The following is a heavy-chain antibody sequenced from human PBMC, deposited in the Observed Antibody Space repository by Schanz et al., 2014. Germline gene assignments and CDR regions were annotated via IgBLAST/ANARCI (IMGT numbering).Heavy chain of an antibody. CDR2: ISGSGVTI. V-gene: IGHV3-23*04. Sequence: VQLVESGGGVVRPGRSLRLSCAGSGFTFSSYAMSWVRQTPGKGLEWVSVISGSGVTIYYADSVKGRFTISRDNSNNTVYLQMNTLRAEDTAVYYCAKHVRSLTGNDYWGQGTLVTVSS. CDR3: AKHVRSLTGNDY. CDR1: GFTFSSYA. D-gene: IGHD3-9*01. J-gene: IGHJ4*02.